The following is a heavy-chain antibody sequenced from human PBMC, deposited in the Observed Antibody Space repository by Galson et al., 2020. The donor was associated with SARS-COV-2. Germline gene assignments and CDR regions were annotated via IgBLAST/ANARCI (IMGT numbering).Heavy chain of an antibody. D-gene: IGHD3-22*01. Sequence: GESLKISCAASGFTFSSYSMNWVRQAPGKGLEWVSSISSSSSYIYYAASVKGRFTISRDNAKNSLYLQMNSLRAEDTAVYYCARDNPDYYDSQRVLGYWGQGTLVTVSS. V-gene: IGHV3-21*01. CDR2: ISSSSSYI. CDR1: GFTFSSYS. J-gene: IGHJ4*02. CDR3: ARDNPDYYDSQRVLGY.